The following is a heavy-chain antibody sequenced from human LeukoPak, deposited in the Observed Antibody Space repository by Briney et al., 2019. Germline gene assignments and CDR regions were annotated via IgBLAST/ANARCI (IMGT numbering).Heavy chain of an antibody. CDR1: GFTFSSYW. J-gene: IGHJ6*03. CDR3: ARGPKEDIVVVPAAIEDYYYMDV. D-gene: IGHD2-2*02. CDR2: IKQDGSEK. Sequence: PGGSLRLSCAASGFTFSSYWMSWVRQAPGKGLEWVANIKQDGSEKYYVDSVKGRFTISRDNAKNSLYLQMNSLRAEDTAVYYCARGPKEDIVVVPAAIEDYYYMDVWGKGTTVTVSS. V-gene: IGHV3-7*01.